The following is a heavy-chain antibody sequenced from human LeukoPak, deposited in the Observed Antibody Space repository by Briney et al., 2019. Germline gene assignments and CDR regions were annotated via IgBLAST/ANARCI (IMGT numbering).Heavy chain of an antibody. CDR3: AKYSGSYYYPPNWDS. CDR1: GFTFSSYW. D-gene: IGHD1-26*01. J-gene: IGHJ4*02. V-gene: IGHV3-74*01. CDR2: IETDGSST. Sequence: GGSLRLSCAASGFTFSSYWMHWVRQVPGKGLLWVARIETDGSSTYYADSVKGRFTLSRDYPKNTLYLQMNSLRAEDTAVYFCAKYSGSYYYPPNWDSWGQGTLVTVSS.